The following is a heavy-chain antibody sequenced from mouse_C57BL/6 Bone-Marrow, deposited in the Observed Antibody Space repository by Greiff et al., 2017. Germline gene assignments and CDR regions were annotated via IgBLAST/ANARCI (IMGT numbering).Heavy chain of an antibody. J-gene: IGHJ4*01. Sequence: EVMLVESGGGLVKPGGSLKLSCAASGFTFSSYAMSWVRQTPEKRLEWVATISDGGSYTYYPDNVKGRFTISRDNAKNNLYLQMSHLKPEDTAMYYCARAMALPAMDYWGQGTSVTVSS. D-gene: IGHD2-3*01. CDR1: GFTFSSYA. CDR2: ISDGGSYT. V-gene: IGHV5-4*03. CDR3: ARAMALPAMDY.